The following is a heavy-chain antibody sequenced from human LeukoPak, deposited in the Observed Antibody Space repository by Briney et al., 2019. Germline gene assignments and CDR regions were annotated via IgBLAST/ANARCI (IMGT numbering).Heavy chain of an antibody. Sequence: GGSLRLSCAASGFTFISYWMSWVRQAPGKGLEWVANIKQDGSEQYYVDSVKGRFTISRDNAKNSLYLQMNSLRGEDTAVYYCARDMGYCSSSNCYTYYLDYWGQGTLVTVSS. V-gene: IGHV3-7*01. J-gene: IGHJ4*02. D-gene: IGHD2-2*01. CDR1: GFTFISYW. CDR2: IKQDGSEQ. CDR3: ARDMGYCSSSNCYTYYLDY.